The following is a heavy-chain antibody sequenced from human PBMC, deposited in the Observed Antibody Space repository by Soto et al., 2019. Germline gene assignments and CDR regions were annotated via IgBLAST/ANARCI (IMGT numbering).Heavy chain of an antibody. D-gene: IGHD6-13*01. CDR2: ISGSGGST. Sequence: EVQLFESGGGLVQPGGSLRLSCAASGFTFSNYAATWVRQAPGKWLEWVSTISGSGGSTYYADSVKGRFTISRDNSKNTLYLQMNSLRAEDTAVYYCAKDQGSSWYEIDYWGQGTLVTVS. CDR3: AKDQGSSWYEIDY. J-gene: IGHJ4*02. CDR1: GFTFSNYA. V-gene: IGHV3-23*01.